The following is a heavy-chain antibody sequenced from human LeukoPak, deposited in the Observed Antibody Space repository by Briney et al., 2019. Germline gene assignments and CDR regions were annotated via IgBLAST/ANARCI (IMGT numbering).Heavy chain of an antibody. CDR2: IIPIFGTA. CDR3: ARVAAAGSYSFDY. V-gene: IGHV1-69*13. Sequence: ASVKVSCKASGGTFSSYAISWVRQAPGQGLEWMGGIIPIFGTANYAQKFQGRVTITADESTSTAYMELSSLRSKDTAVYYCARVAAAGSYSFDYWGQGTLVTVSS. CDR1: GGTFSSYA. D-gene: IGHD6-13*01. J-gene: IGHJ4*02.